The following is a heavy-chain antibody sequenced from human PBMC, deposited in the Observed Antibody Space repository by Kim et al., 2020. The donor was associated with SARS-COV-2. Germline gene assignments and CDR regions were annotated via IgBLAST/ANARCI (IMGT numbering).Heavy chain of an antibody. CDR2: IYYSGST. CDR1: GGSISSYY. Sequence: SETLSLTCTVSGGSISSYYWSWIRQPPGKGLEWIGYIYYSGSTNYNPSLKSRVTISVDTSKNQFSLKLSSVTAADTAVYYCSRDGVTWPYDAFDIWGQGT. CDR3: SRDGVTWPYDAFDI. V-gene: IGHV4-59*01. J-gene: IGHJ3*02. D-gene: IGHD5-18*01.